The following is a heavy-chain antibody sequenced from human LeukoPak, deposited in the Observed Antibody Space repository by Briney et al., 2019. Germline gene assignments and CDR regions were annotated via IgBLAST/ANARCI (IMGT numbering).Heavy chain of an antibody. CDR2: INPSVGGT. J-gene: IGHJ4*02. D-gene: IGHD6-19*01. CDR3: ARDNTAVAGRVIDY. Sequence: ASVKVSCKASGYTFTSYYIHWVRQAPGQGLEWMGIINPSVGGTTYAQNFQGRVTMTRYTSTSSVYMELSSLRSEDTAVYYCARDNTAVAGRVIDYWGQGTLVTVSS. CDR1: GYTFTSYY. V-gene: IGHV1-46*01.